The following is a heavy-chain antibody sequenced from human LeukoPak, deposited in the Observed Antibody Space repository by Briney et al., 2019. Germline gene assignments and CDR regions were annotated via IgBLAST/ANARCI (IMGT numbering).Heavy chain of an antibody. V-gene: IGHV1-46*01. Sequence: GASVKVSCKASGYTFTSYYIHWVRQAPGQGLEWMGIINPSGGSTSYAQKLQGRVTMTRDTSTSTVYMELSSLRSEDTAVYYCARDGYSYGQGRYYYYYYMDVWGKGTTVTVSS. CDR2: INPSGGST. CDR1: GYTFTSYY. CDR3: ARDGYSYGQGRYYYYYYMDV. J-gene: IGHJ6*03. D-gene: IGHD5-18*01.